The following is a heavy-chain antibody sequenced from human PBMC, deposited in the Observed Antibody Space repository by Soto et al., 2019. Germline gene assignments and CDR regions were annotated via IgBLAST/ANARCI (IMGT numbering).Heavy chain of an antibody. CDR1: GGSISSGGYY. CDR2: IYYSGST. CDR3: AREVAAAGKYYYYGMDV. Sequence: PLETLSLTCTVSGGSISSGGYYWSWIRQHPGKGLEWIGYIYYSGSTYYNPSLKSRVTISVDTSKNQFSLKLSSVTAADTAVYYCAREVAAAGKYYYYGMDVWGQGTTVTVSS. V-gene: IGHV4-31*03. J-gene: IGHJ6*02. D-gene: IGHD6-13*01.